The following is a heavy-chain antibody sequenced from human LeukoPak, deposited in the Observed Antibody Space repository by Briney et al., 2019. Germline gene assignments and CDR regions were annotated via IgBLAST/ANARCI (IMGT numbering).Heavy chain of an antibody. CDR1: GFTFSSYS. V-gene: IGHV3-48*04. D-gene: IGHD6-13*01. J-gene: IGHJ6*03. CDR3: ARVRGSSWYEVGYYYYMDV. Sequence: PGGSLRLSCAASGFTFSSYSMNWVRQAPGKGLEWVSFISGSSSTVSYADSVKGRFTISRDNAKNSLSLQMNSLRVEDTAVYYCARVRGSSWYEVGYYYYMDVWGKGTTVTVSS. CDR2: ISGSSSTV.